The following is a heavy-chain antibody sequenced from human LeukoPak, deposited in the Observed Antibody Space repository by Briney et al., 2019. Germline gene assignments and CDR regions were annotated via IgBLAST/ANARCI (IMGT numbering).Heavy chain of an antibody. CDR3: ARGRGTPVITMVRGVIIQHYYYYMDV. D-gene: IGHD3-10*01. V-gene: IGHV4-34*01. J-gene: IGHJ6*03. CDR1: GGSFSGYY. CDR2: INHSGST. Sequence: SETLSLTCAVYGGSFSGYYWSWIRQPPGKGLEWIGEINHSGSTNYNPSLKSRVTISVDTSKNQFSLKLSSVTAADTAVYYCARGRGTPVITMVRGVIIQHYYYYMDVWGKGTTVTVSS.